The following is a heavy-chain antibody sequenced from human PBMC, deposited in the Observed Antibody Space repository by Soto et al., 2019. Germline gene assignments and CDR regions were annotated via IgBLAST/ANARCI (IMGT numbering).Heavy chain of an antibody. CDR2: IYHSGST. V-gene: IGHV4-30-2*01. CDR1: GGSISSGAYS. Sequence: SETLSLTCAVSGGSISSGAYSWSWIRQPPGKGLAWIGYIYHSGSTYYNPSLKSRVTVSIDRSENQFSLKLSSVTAADTAVFYCARGPYDSSGFYSAFDIWGQGTMVTVSS. J-gene: IGHJ3*02. CDR3: ARGPYDSSGFYSAFDI. D-gene: IGHD3-22*01.